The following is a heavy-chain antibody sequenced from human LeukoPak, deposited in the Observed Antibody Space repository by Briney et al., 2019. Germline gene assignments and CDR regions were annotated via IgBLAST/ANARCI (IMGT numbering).Heavy chain of an antibody. CDR2: ISWNSGSI. J-gene: IGHJ4*02. CDR3: AKDWPWYFDF. Sequence: GGSLRLSCAGSGFTFNTYNMNWVRQAPGKGLEWVSGISWNSGSIGYADSVKGRFTISRDNSKNTVYLLMNSLRAEDTAVYYCAKDWPWYFDFWGQGTLVTVSS. V-gene: IGHV3-23*01. CDR1: GFTFNTYN.